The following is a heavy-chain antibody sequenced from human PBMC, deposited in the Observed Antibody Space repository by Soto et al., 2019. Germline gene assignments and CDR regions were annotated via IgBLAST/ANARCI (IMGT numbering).Heavy chain of an antibody. D-gene: IGHD2-2*02. CDR1: GFTFSDYY. CDR2: ISSSGSTI. Sequence: PGGSLRLSCAASGFTFSDYYMSWIRQAPGKGLEWVSYISSSGSTIYYADSVKGRFTISRDNAKNSLYLQMNSLRAEDTAVYYCARGLHVVVVPAAIGVGMDVWGQGTTVTVSS. V-gene: IGHV3-11*01. CDR3: ARGLHVVVVPAAIGVGMDV. J-gene: IGHJ6*02.